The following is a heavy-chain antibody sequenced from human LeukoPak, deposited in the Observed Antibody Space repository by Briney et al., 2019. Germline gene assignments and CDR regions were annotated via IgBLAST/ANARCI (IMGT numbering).Heavy chain of an antibody. CDR3: ARLVGVRLPAVV. Sequence: PSETLSLTCTVSGDSISSYYWSWIRQPPGKGLEWIGYISYSGDTNYNPSLKSRVTMSVDTSKKQFSLTLSSVTAADTAVYYCARLVGVRLPAVVWGQGTTVTVS. J-gene: IGHJ6*02. D-gene: IGHD1-26*01. CDR1: GDSISSYY. CDR2: ISYSGDT. V-gene: IGHV4-59*01.